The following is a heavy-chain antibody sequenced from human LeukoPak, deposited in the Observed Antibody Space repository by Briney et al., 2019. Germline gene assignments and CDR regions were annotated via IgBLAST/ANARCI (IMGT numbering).Heavy chain of an antibody. J-gene: IGHJ4*02. CDR2: IYHSGST. CDR3: ARLNFGGATAGDHDY. D-gene: IGHD1-26*01. Sequence: SETLSLTCAVSGYSISSGYYWGWIRQPPGKGLEWIGSIYHSGSTYYNPSLKSRVTISVDTSKNQFSLKLSSVTAADTAVYYCARLNFGGATAGDHDYWGQGTLVTVSS. V-gene: IGHV4-38-2*01. CDR1: GYSISSGYY.